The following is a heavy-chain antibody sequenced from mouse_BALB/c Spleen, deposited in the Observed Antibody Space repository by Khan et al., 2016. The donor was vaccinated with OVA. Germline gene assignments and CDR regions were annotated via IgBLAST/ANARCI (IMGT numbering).Heavy chain of an antibody. J-gene: IGHJ2*01. CDR1: GFTFSSFG. D-gene: IGHD4-1*01. V-gene: IGHV5-17*02. CDR2: INSGSSTI. CDR3: ARGNWAY. Sequence: EVELVESGGGLVQPGGSRKLSCTASGFTFSSFGMHWVRQAPEKGLEWVAYINSGSSTIYYADPVKGRFTIPRDNPKNTLFLQMTSLRSEDTAMYYCARGNWAYWGKGTTLTVSS.